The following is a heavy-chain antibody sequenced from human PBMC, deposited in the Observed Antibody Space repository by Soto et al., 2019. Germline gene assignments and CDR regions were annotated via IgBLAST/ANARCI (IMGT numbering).Heavy chain of an antibody. CDR1: GYSVTSYW. D-gene: IGHD3-10*01. J-gene: IGHJ4*02. CDR2: IYPGDSDT. Sequence: GESLKISCEGSGYSVTSYWIGWVRQMPGKGLEWMGIIYPGDSDTRYSPSFQGQVTISADKSISTAYLQWSSLKASDTAMYYCARRLKHQNYDYFDYWGQGTLVTVSS. CDR3: ARRLKHQNYDYFDY. V-gene: IGHV5-51*01.